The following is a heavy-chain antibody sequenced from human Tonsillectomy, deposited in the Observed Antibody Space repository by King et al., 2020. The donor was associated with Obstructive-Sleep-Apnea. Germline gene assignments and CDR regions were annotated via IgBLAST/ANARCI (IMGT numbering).Heavy chain of an antibody. J-gene: IGHJ5*02. CDR1: GFSLSNARMG. Sequence: VTLKESGPVLVKPTETLTLTCTVSGFSLSNARMGVSWIRQPPGKALEWLAHIFSNDEKSYSTSLKSRLTISKDTSKSQVVLTMTNMDPVDTATYYCARTTFVYYDFWSGYSAWFDPWGQGTLVTVSS. CDR3: ARTTFVYYDFWSGYSAWFDP. V-gene: IGHV2-26*01. CDR2: IFSNDEK. D-gene: IGHD3-3*01.